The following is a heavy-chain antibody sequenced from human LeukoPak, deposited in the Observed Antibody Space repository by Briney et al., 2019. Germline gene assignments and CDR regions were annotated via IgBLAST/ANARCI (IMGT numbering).Heavy chain of an antibody. Sequence: ASVKVSCKASGYTFTGYYMHWVRQAPGQGLEWMGWINPNSGGTNYAQKFQGRVTMTRDTSISTAYMELSRLRSDDSAVYYCARSFAASDFARVTTFPIDYWGQGTLVTVSS. J-gene: IGHJ4*02. CDR3: ARSFAASDFARVTTFPIDY. CDR2: INPNSGGT. D-gene: IGHD4-11*01. V-gene: IGHV1-2*02. CDR1: GYTFTGYY.